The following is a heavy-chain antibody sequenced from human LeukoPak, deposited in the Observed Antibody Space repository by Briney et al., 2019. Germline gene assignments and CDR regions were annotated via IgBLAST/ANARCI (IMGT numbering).Heavy chain of an antibody. CDR1: GGSISSSSYY. J-gene: IGHJ5*02. CDR3: ARGDTYVGREPFNWFDP. Sequence: SETLSLTCTVSGGSISSSSYYWGWIRQPPGKGLEWIGRIYTSGSTNYNPSLKSRVTISVDTSKNQFSLKLSSVTAADTAVYYCARGDTYVGREPFNWFDPWGQGTLVTVSS. D-gene: IGHD3-16*01. CDR2: IYTSGST. V-gene: IGHV4-39*07.